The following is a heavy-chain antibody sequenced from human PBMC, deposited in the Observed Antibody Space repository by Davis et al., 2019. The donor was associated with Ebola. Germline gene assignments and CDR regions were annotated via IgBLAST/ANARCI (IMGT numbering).Heavy chain of an antibody. J-gene: IGHJ4*02. CDR3: ARDYYDSSGYYNSAY. CDR2: IWYDGSNK. CDR1: GFTFSSYG. D-gene: IGHD3-22*01. V-gene: IGHV3-33*01. Sequence: GGSLRLSCAASGFTFSSYGMHRVRQAPGKGLERVAVIWYDGSNKYYADSVKGRFTTSRDNSKNTLYLQMNSLRDEDTAVYYCARDYYDSSGYYNSAYWGQGTLVTVSS.